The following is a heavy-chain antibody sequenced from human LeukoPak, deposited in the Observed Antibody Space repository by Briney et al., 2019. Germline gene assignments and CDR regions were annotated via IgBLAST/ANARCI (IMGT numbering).Heavy chain of an antibody. J-gene: IGHJ3*02. CDR3: ARGGATTFGLWGNAFDI. V-gene: IGHV3-30-3*01. CDR1: GFTFSSYA. CDR2: ISYDGSNK. D-gene: IGHD3-3*01. Sequence: GRSLRLSCAASGFTFSSYAMHWVRQAPGKGLEWVAVISYDGSNKYYADSVKGRFTISRDNSKNSLYLQMNSLRAEDTAVYYCARGGATTFGLWGNAFDIWGQGTMVTVSS.